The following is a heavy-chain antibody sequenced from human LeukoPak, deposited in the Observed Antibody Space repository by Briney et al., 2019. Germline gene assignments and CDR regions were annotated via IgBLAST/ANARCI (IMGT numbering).Heavy chain of an antibody. CDR2: IKQDGTEE. V-gene: IGHV3-7*03. CDR3: ARDPCHGALDY. CDR1: GFTFSSSW. Sequence: GSLRLSCVASGFTFSSSWMSWVRRAPGKGLEWVANIKQDGTEEYYVDSVRGRFSISKDNAKNSLYLQMNSLRAEDTAVYYCARDPCHGALDYWGQGALVTVSS. D-gene: IGHD2-2*01. J-gene: IGHJ4*02.